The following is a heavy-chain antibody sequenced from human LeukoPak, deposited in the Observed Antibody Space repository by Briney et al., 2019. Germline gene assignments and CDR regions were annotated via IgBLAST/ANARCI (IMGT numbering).Heavy chain of an antibody. D-gene: IGHD3-10*01. CDR3: ARTMIRGAEIDY. V-gene: IGHV4-38-2*02. CDR1: GYSISSGYY. CDR2: FHHSGST. Sequence: SETLSLTCTVSGYSISSGYYWGWIRQPPGKGLEWIGSFHHSGSTYYNPSLKSRVTISVDTSKNQFFLKLSSVTAADTAVYYCARTMIRGAEIDYWGQGTQVTVSS. J-gene: IGHJ4*02.